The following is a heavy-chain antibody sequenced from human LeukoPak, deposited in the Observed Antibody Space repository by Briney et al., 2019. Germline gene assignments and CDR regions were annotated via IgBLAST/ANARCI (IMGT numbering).Heavy chain of an antibody. D-gene: IGHD3-22*01. CDR2: INPSGGST. V-gene: IGHV1-46*01. CDR3: ARDLLPNYDSSGYLADAFDI. J-gene: IGHJ3*02. CDR1: GYTFTSYY. Sequence: GASVNVSCKASGYTFTSYYMHWVRQAPGQGLEWMGIINPSGGSTSYAQKFQGRVTMTRDTSTSTVYMELSSLRSEDTAVYYCARDLLPNYDSSGYLADAFDIWGQGTMVTVSS.